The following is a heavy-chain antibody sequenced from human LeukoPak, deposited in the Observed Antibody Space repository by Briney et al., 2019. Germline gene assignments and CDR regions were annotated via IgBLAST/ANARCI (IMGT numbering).Heavy chain of an antibody. D-gene: IGHD4-17*01. CDR1: GYTFAGYY. V-gene: IGHV1-2*02. CDR2: ISPNSRIT. Sequence: ASVTVSFKASGYTFAGYYMHWVRQAPGQGREWMGWISPNSRITNYAQKFQGRVAMTWDTSINTAYMDLSRLIFDDTAVYYSSFMGTQTTYDHWGQGTLVTVSS. CDR3: SFMGTQTTYDH. J-gene: IGHJ5*02.